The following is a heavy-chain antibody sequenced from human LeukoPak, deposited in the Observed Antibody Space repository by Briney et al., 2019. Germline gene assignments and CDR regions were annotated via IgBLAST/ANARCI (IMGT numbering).Heavy chain of an antibody. CDR1: GFTFDDYG. V-gene: IGHV3-23*01. CDR2: ISGSGGST. CDR3: ANLYGSGSYYNRDDY. Sequence: GGSLRLSCAASGFTFDDYGMSWVRQAPGKGLEWVSAISGSGGSTYYADSVKGRFTISRDNSKNTLYLQMNSLRAEDTAVYYCANLYGSGSYYNRDDYWGQGTLVTVSS. J-gene: IGHJ4*02. D-gene: IGHD3-10*01.